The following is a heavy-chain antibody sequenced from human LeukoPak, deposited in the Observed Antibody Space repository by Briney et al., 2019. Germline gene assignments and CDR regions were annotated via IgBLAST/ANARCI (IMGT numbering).Heavy chain of an antibody. D-gene: IGHD5-24*01. Sequence: GGSLRLSCAASGFTFSSYGMHWVRQAPGKGLEWVAVISYDGSNKYYADSVKGRFTISRDNSKNTLYLQMNSLRAEDTAVYYCARDSGRGAFFDNCGQGTLVTVSS. CDR3: ARDSGRGAFFDN. V-gene: IGHV3-30*03. CDR2: ISYDGSNK. CDR1: GFTFSSYG. J-gene: IGHJ4*02.